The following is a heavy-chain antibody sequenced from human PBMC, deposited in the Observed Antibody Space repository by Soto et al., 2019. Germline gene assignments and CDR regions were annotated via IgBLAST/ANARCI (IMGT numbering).Heavy chain of an antibody. CDR1: GYTFTSYD. V-gene: IGHV1-8*01. D-gene: IGHD3-3*01. J-gene: IGHJ6*03. CDR2: MNPNSGNT. CDR3: ARTVRQGVTILGVDKEFHYYYYMDV. Sequence: ASVKVSCKASGYTFTSYDINWVRQATGQGLEWMGWMNPNSGNTGYAQKFQGRVTMTRNTSISTAYMELSSLRSEDTAVYYCARTVRQGVTILGVDKEFHYYYYMDVWGKGTTVTVSS.